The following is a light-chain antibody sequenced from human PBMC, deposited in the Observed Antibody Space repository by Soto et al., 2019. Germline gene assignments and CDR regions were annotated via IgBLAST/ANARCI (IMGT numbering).Light chain of an antibody. CDR1: QSVSSIY. CDR2: GAS. Sequence: EIVLTQSPGTLSLSPGARATLSCRASQSVSSIYLAWYQQKPGQAPRLLLYGASSRATGIPDRFSGRGSGTNFTLTISRLEPEDFAVYDGQQYGSSPPGSFGQGPKVDIK. J-gene: IGKJ1*01. V-gene: IGKV3-20*01. CDR3: QQYGSSPPGS.